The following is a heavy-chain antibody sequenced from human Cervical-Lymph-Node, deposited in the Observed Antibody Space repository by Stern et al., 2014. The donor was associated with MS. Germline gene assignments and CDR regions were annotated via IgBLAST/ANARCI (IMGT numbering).Heavy chain of an antibody. CDR3: ARNQDFWSGPLDY. J-gene: IGHJ4*02. V-gene: IGHV7-4-1*02. CDR2: ISTNTGHP. D-gene: IGHD3-3*01. CDR1: GYTFTKYA. Sequence: QLVQSGSELRKPGASVKVSCKASGYTFTKYAMNWVRQAPGQGLEWMGWISTNTGHPTYAKGFTGRFVFSLDTSVNTTYLQITGLKAEDTAVYYCARNQDFWSGPLDYWGQGTLVTVSS.